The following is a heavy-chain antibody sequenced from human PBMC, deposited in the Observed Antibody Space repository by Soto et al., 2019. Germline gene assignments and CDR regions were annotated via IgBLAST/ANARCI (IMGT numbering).Heavy chain of an antibody. CDR2: IHPSGTA. Sequence: SETLSLTCAVSGDSIRSGYYWGWIRQPPGKGLEWVANIHPSGTAYYNPSLKSRLTISIDTSRNHFSLRLTSVTAADTAVYYCARVNDFDYSGRGALGPVSS. CDR1: GDSIRSGYY. J-gene: IGHJ4*02. CDR3: ARVNDFDY. V-gene: IGHV4-38-2*01.